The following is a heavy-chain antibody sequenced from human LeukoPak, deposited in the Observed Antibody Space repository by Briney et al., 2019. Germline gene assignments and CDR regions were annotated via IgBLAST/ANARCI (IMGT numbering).Heavy chain of an antibody. CDR1: GFTFSEHY. D-gene: IGHD3-22*01. J-gene: IGHJ4*02. CDR3: VRGGANNYDSSGLFDY. CDR2: TRNKANSYYT. V-gene: IGHV3-72*01. Sequence: QPGRCLRLSCAVSGFTFSEHYMDWVSQDPGKWLEWDGRTRNKANSYYTECAECVKGRFTILRDVSKNSLYLQMNSVKAEDTAVYYCVRGGANNYDSSGLFDYWGQGTLVTVSS.